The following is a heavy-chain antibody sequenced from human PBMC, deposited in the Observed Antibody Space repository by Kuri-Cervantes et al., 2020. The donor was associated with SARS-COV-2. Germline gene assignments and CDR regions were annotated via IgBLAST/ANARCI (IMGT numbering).Heavy chain of an antibody. CDR2: INPNSGGT. D-gene: IGHD1-26*01. CDR1: GGAFSSYA. V-gene: IGHV1-18*01. CDR3: ARVFVGATYSWFDP. Sequence: ASVKVSCKASGGAFSSYAISWVRQAPGQGLEWMGWINPNSGGTNYAQKLQGRVTMTTDTSTSTAYMELRSLRSDDTAVYYCARVFVGATYSWFDPWGQGTLVTVSS. J-gene: IGHJ5*02.